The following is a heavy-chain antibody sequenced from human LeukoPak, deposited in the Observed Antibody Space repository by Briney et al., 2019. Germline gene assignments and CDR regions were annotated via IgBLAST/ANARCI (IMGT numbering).Heavy chain of an antibody. Sequence: ASVRVCCKACGCTVISYAIRWVRQAPGQGREWVGEMIPVLDKGNNAQKFQGRVTITADESTSTAYMELSSLRSEDTAVYYCARDPEPPSYCSSTSCAGAWPTHHYWGQGTLVTVSS. CDR1: GCTVISYA. D-gene: IGHD2-2*01. J-gene: IGHJ4*02. CDR2: MIPVLDKG. V-gene: IGHV1-69*13. CDR3: ARDPEPPSYCSSTSCAGAWPTHHY.